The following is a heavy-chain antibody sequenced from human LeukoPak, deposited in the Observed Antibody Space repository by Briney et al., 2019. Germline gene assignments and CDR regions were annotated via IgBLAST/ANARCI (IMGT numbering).Heavy chain of an antibody. CDR2: ISSSSSYI. CDR1: GFTFSSYS. D-gene: IGHD5-18*01. Sequence: GGSLRLSCAASGFTFSSYSMNWVRQAPGKGLEWVSSISSSSSYIYYADSVKGRFTSSRDNAKNSLYLQMNSLRAEDTAVYYCARIGYSYGYFDYWGQGTLVTVSS. V-gene: IGHV3-21*01. CDR3: ARIGYSYGYFDY. J-gene: IGHJ4*02.